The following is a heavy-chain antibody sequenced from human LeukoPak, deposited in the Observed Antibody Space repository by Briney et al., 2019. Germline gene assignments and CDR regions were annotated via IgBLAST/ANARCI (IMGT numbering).Heavy chain of an antibody. CDR2: ISAYNGNT. D-gene: IGHD3-9*01. J-gene: IGHJ4*02. V-gene: IGHV1-18*01. Sequence: GASVKVSCKASGYTFTSYGISWVRQAPGQGLEWMGWISAYNGNTNYAQKLQDRVTMTTDTSTSTAYMELRSLRSDDTAVYYCARRYYDILTGYLNYFDYWGQGTLVTVSS. CDR3: ARRYYDILTGYLNYFDY. CDR1: GYTFTSYG.